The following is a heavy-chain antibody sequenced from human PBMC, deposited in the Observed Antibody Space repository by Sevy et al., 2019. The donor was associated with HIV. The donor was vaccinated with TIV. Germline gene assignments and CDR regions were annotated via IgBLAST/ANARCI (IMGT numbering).Heavy chain of an antibody. CDR2: ISYDGSNK. J-gene: IGHJ3*02. V-gene: IGHV3-30-3*01. Sequence: GGSLRLSCAASGFTFSSYAMHWVRQAPGKGLEWVAVISYDGSNKYYADSVKGRFTISRDNSKNTLYLQMNSLRAEDTVVHYCARDRRSNYYDSSGYYPDAFDIWGQGTMVTVSS. CDR3: ARDRRSNYYDSSGYYPDAFDI. D-gene: IGHD3-22*01. CDR1: GFTFSSYA.